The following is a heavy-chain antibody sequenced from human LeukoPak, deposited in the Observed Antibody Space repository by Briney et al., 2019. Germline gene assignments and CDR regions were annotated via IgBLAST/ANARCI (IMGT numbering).Heavy chain of an antibody. J-gene: IGHJ4*02. Sequence: GGSLRLSCAASGFTSSDYAMSWVRQAPGKGLEWVSGISGSGGSTYYADSVKGRFAISRDNSKNTVYLRMNSLRAEDTAVYYCAKAIGTVVVADFDYWGQGTLVTVST. D-gene: IGHD2-15*01. CDR3: AKAIGTVVVADFDY. CDR2: ISGSGGST. CDR1: GFTSSDYA. V-gene: IGHV3-23*01.